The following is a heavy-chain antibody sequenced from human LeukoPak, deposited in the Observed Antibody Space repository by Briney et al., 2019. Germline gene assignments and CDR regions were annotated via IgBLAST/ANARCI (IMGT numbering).Heavy chain of an antibody. D-gene: IGHD5-12*01. CDR2: IYSGGST. CDR3: VRGPSGYHNT. Sequence: GGSLRLSCAASEFIVSANYMSWVRQAPGKGLEWVSLIYSGGSTYYADSVKGRFTISRDSSKNILHLQMNTLRAEDTAVYYCVRGPSGYHNTGGQGTLVTVSS. CDR1: EFIVSANY. J-gene: IGHJ4*02. V-gene: IGHV3-66*01.